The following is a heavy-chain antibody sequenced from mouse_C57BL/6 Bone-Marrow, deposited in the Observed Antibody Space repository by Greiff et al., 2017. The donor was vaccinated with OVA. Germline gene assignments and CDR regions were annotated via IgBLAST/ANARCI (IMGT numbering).Heavy chain of an antibody. V-gene: IGHV6-3*01. CDR1: GFTFSNYW. CDR3: TGRGLRRLFYWYFDV. D-gene: IGHD2-4*01. J-gene: IGHJ1*03. CDR2: IRLKSDNYAT. Sequence: EVKLMESGGGLVQPGGSMKLSCVASGFTFSNYWMNWVRQSPEKGLEWVAQIRLKSDNYATHYAESVKGRFTISRDDSKSSVYLQMNNLRAEDTGIYYCTGRGLRRLFYWYFDVWGTGTTVTVSS.